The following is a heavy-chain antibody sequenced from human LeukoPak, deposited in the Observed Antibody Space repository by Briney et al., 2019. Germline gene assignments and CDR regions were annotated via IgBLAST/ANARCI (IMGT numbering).Heavy chain of an antibody. Sequence: SETLSLTCAVYGGSFSGYYWSWIRQPPGKGLEWIGEINHSGSTNYNPSLKSRVTISVDTSKNQFSLKLSSVTAADTAVYYCARISLVPIYGYYXXMDVWGXXXTVTISS. D-gene: IGHD3-10*01. CDR3: ARISLVPIYGYYXXMDV. J-gene: IGHJ6*03. CDR1: GGSFSGYY. CDR2: INHSGST. V-gene: IGHV4-34*01.